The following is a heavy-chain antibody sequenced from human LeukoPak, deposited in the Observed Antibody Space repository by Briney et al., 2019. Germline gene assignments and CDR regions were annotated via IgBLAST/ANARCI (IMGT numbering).Heavy chain of an antibody. D-gene: IGHD3-22*01. CDR3: ATTSTYYYDSSGYDFFDY. J-gene: IGHJ4*02. CDR1: GYTLTELS. CDR2: FDPEDGET. V-gene: IGHV1-24*01. Sequence: ASVKVSCKVSGYTLTELSMHWVRQAPGKGLEWMGGFDPEDGETIYAQKFQGRVTMTEDTSTDTAYMELSSLRSEDTAVYYCATTSTYYYDSSGYDFFDYWGQGTLVTVSS.